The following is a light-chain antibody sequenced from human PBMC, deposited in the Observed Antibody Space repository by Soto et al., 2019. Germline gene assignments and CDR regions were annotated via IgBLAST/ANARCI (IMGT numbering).Light chain of an antibody. CDR2: AAS. V-gene: IGKV1-27*01. Sequence: DIQMTQSPSSLSASLGDRVTITCRASQGIGNYLAWYQLQPGKVPKLLIYAASTLQSGVPSRFSGSGSGTDFTLTISSLQPEDVATYFCQKYNSPPRTFGQGTKVEIK. CDR1: QGIGNY. J-gene: IGKJ1*01. CDR3: QKYNSPPRT.